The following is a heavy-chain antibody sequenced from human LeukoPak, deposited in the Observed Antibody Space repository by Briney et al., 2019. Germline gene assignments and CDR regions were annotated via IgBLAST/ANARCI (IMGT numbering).Heavy chain of an antibody. CDR1: GFTVSSNY. J-gene: IGHJ4*02. D-gene: IGHD3-22*01. CDR3: ATWGPGNPWIDSSGYYHFDY. V-gene: IGHV3-53*01. Sequence: GGSLRLSCAASGFTVSSNYMSWVRQAPGKGLEWVSVIYSGGSTYYADSVKGRFTISRDNSKNTLYLQMNSLRAEDTAVYYCATWGPGNPWIDSSGYYHFDYWGQGTLVTVSS. CDR2: IYSGGST.